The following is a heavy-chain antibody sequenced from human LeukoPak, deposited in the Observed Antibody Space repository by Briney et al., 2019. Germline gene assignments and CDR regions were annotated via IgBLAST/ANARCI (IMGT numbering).Heavy chain of an antibody. CDR1: GYTLTNFY. CDR3: ARAYHSGKLYICY. Sequence: ASVKVFCKASGYTLTNFYVNWVRQAPGQGLEWMGMINPSGHKATYSPKFQGRLTMTSDTSTSTVHMELSSLKSEDTAVYFCARAYHSGKLYICYWGPGAMPTVSS. D-gene: IGHD2-8*01. V-gene: IGHV1-46*01. J-gene: IGHJ4*02. CDR2: INPSGHKA.